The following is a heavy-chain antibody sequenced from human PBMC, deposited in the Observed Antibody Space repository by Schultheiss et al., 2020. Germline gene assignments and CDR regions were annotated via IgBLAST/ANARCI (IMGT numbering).Heavy chain of an antibody. CDR3: TILRGGFDP. V-gene: IGHV3-33*08. Sequence: GGSLRLSCAASGFTFSDYYMSWIRQAPGKGLEWVAVIWYDGSNKNYVDSVKGRFTISRDISKNTLYLQMNSLKSEDTAVYYCTILRGGFDPWGQGTLVTVSS. J-gene: IGHJ5*02. D-gene: IGHD3-16*01. CDR1: GFTFSDYY. CDR2: IWYDGSNK.